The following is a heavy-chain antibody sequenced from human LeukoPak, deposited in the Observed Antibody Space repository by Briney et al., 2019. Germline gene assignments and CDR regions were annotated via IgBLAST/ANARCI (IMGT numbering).Heavy chain of an antibody. J-gene: IGHJ6*04. CDR2: ISSSGSST. V-gene: IGHV3-11*04. CDR3: AELGITMIGGV. D-gene: IGHD3-10*02. CDR1: GFTFSDYY. Sequence: GSLRLSCAASGFTFSDYYMSWIRQAPGKGLEWLSYISSSGSSTYYADSVKGRFTISRDNARNSLYLQMNSLRAEDTAVYYCAELGITMIGGVWGKGTTVTISS.